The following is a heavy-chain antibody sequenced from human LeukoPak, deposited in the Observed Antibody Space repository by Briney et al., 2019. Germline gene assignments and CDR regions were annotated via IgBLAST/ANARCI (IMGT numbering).Heavy chain of an antibody. V-gene: IGHV4-34*01. CDR1: GGSFSGYY. J-gene: IGHJ4*02. D-gene: IGHD3-22*01. Sequence: PSETLSLACAVYGGSFSGYYWSWIRRPPGKGLEWIGEINHSGSTNYNPSLKSRVTISVDTSKNQFSLKLSSVTAADTAVYYCARDTNYYDSSGYPNYFDYWGQGTLVTVSS. CDR2: INHSGST. CDR3: ARDTNYYDSSGYPNYFDY.